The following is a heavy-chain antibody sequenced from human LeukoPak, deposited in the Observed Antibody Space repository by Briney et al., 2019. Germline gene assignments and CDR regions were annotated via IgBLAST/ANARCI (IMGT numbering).Heavy chain of an antibody. V-gene: IGHV3-23*01. D-gene: IGHD3-16*01. CDR2: ISGSGGST. J-gene: IGHJ4*02. Sequence: PGGSLRLSCAASGFTFSSYAMSWVRQAPGKGLEWVSAISGSGGSTYYADSVKGRFTISRDNSKNTAYLQMNSLRADDTAVYYCAKAPGGIVGYWGQGTLVTVSS. CDR1: GFTFSSYA. CDR3: AKAPGGIVGY.